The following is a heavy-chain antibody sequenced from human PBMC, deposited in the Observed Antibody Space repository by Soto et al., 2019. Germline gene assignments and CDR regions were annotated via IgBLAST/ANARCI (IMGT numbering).Heavy chain of an antibody. J-gene: IGHJ2*01. CDR1: GGTFSSYA. CDR3: ARTNDNWYFDL. CDR2: VIPIFGTA. Sequence: QVQLVQSGAEVKKPGSSVKVSCKASGGTFSSYAISWVRQAPGQGLEWMGGVIPIFGTANYAQKFQARVRIPQGESTSTAYMELSSLRSEVTVVYYCARTNDNWYFDLWGRGTLVTVSS. D-gene: IGHD1-1*01. V-gene: IGHV1-69*05.